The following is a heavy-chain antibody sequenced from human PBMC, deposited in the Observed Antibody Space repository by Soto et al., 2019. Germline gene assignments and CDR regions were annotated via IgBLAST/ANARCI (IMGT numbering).Heavy chain of an antibody. V-gene: IGHV3-11*06. Sequence: GGSLRFSCAASGFTFSDYYMSWIRQAPGKGLEYISYISSSSGSTNYADSVKGRFTISRDNAKNSLYLQMSSLRAEDTAVYYCARDRGGYDRLYYYHGMDVWGQGTTVTVSS. J-gene: IGHJ6*02. CDR3: ARDRGGYDRLYYYHGMDV. D-gene: IGHD5-12*01. CDR2: ISSSSGST. CDR1: GFTFSDYY.